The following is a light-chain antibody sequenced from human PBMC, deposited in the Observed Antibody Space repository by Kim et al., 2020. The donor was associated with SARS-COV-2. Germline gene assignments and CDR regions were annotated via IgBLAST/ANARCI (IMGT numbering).Light chain of an antibody. CDR1: KLGAKY. CDR2: QHS. J-gene: IGLJ1*01. V-gene: IGLV3-1*01. Sequence: SPGKTASITCSGDKLGAKYACWYQKKPGQSPLLVIYQHSKRPSGIPEGFSGSNSGNTATLTISGTQAMDEADYYCQAWDSSTYVFGTGTKVTVL. CDR3: QAWDSSTYV.